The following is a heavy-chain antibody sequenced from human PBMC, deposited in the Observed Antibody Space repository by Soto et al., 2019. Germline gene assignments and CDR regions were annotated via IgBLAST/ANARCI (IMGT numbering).Heavy chain of an antibody. V-gene: IGHV1-18*01. J-gene: IGHJ4*02. Sequence: QVQLVQSGAEVKKPGASVKVSCKASGYTFTSYGISWVRQAPGQGLEWMGWINAYNGNTNYAQKLQGRVTMTTDTSTRTAYMELRSLKSDATAVYYCASDLNYGLCDYWGQGTLVTVSS. CDR3: ASDLNYGLCDY. CDR1: GYTFTSYG. D-gene: IGHD3-10*01. CDR2: INAYNGNT.